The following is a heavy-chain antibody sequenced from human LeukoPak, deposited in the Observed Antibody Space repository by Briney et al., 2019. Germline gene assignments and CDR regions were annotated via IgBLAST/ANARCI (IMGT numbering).Heavy chain of an antibody. Sequence: SETLALTCTVSGGSISSSSYYWGWIRQPPGKGLEWIGSIYYSGSTYYNPSLKSRVTISVDTSKNQFSLKLSSVTAADTAVYYCARGYCSGGSCYGYWGQGTLVTVSS. CDR2: IYYSGST. CDR1: GGSISSSSYY. J-gene: IGHJ4*01. CDR3: ARGYCSGGSCYGY. D-gene: IGHD2-15*01. V-gene: IGHV4-39*07.